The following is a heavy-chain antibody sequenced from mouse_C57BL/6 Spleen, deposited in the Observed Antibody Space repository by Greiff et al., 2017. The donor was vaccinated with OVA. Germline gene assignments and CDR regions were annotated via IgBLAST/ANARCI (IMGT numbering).Heavy chain of an antibody. V-gene: IGHV1-52*01. J-gene: IGHJ2*01. CDR1: GYTFTSYW. Sequence: QVQLQQPGAELVRPGSSVKLSCKASGYTFTSYWMHWVKQRPIQGLEWIGNIDPSDSETHYNQKFKDKATLTVDKSSSTAYMQLSSLTSEDSAVYYCARGARGSRPFDYWGQGTTLTVSS. D-gene: IGHD1-1*01. CDR3: ARGARGSRPFDY. CDR2: IDPSDSET.